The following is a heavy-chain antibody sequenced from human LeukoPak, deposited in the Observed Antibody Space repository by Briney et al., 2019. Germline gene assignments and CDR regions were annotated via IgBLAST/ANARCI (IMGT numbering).Heavy chain of an antibody. D-gene: IGHD2-21*02. J-gene: IGHJ4*02. V-gene: IGHV1-2*02. CDR1: GYTFTAYY. CDR3: ARVAGGDWYYFDL. CDR2: INLYSGGT. Sequence: ASVKVSCKAFGYTFTAYYMHWVRQAPRQGLEWMGWINLYSGGTNYAQKFQGRVTMTRDTSISAAYMELDRLGSDDTAVYYCARVAGGDWYYFDLWGQGSLVTVSS.